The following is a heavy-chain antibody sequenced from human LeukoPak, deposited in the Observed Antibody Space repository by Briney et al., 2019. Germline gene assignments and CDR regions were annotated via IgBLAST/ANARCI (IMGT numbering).Heavy chain of an antibody. CDR3: VRHSPSAVTEDY. Sequence: GESLKISFKASGYPFANYWIGWVRQMPGKGLECMGIIYAGDSDTTYSPSFQGQVTISVDKSISTAYMQWSSLRASDSGMYYCVRHSPSAVTEDYRGQGTLVTVSS. V-gene: IGHV5-51*01. CDR1: GYPFANYW. CDR2: IYAGDSDT. D-gene: IGHD6-19*01. J-gene: IGHJ4*01.